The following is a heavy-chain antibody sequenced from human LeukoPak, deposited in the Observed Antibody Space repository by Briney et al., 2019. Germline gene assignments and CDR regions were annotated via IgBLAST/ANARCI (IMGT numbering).Heavy chain of an antibody. J-gene: IGHJ3*01. D-gene: IGHD6-19*01. V-gene: IGHV3-23*01. CDR2: ISADDKA. Sequence: GGSLRLSCAASGFTFTTYAINWVCQAPGKGLGWVSGISADDKAYYADSVKGRFTISRNNSKNTVSLQMSSLRAEDTALYYCAKDLALAGTGGGFDVWGQGTRVAVSS. CDR1: GFTFTTYA. CDR3: AKDLALAGTGGGFDV.